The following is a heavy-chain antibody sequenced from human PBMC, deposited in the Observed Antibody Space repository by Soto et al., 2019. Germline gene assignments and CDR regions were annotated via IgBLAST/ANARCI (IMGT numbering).Heavy chain of an antibody. CDR1: GYTFTGYY. V-gene: IGHV1-2*04. D-gene: IGHD3-9*01. J-gene: IGHJ6*02. CDR3: ARDHLDILTGREYYYYYGMDV. CDR2: INPNSGGT. Sequence: QVQLVQSEAEVKKPGASVKVSCKASGYTFTGYYMHWVRQAPGQGLEWMGWINPNSGGTNYAQKFQGWVTMTRDTSISTAYMELSRLRSDDTAVYYCARDHLDILTGREYYYYYGMDVWGQGTTVTVSS.